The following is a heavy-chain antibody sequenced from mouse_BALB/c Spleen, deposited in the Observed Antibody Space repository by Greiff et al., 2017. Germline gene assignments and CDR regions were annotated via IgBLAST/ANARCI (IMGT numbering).Heavy chain of an antibody. CDR1: GYTFSSYW. J-gene: IGHJ4*01. Sequence: QVQLQQSGAELMKPGASVKISCKATGYTFSSYWIEWVKQRPGHGLEWIGEILPGSGSTNYNEKFKGKATFTADTSSNTAYMQLSSLTSEDSAVYYCARVNGDYYAMDYWGQGTSVTVSS. CDR2: ILPGSGST. V-gene: IGHV1-9*01. CDR3: ARVNGDYYAMDY.